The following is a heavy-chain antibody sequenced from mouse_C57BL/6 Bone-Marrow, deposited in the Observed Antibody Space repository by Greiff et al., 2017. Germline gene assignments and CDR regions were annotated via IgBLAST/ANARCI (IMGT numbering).Heavy chain of an antibody. Sequence: VQLQQPGAELVTPGASVKLSCKASGYTFTSYWMQWVKQRPGQGLEWIGEIDPSDSYTNYNQKFKGKATLTVDTSSSTAYMQLSSLTSEDSAVYYCARESRSFFDYWGQGTTLTVSS. CDR2: IDPSDSYT. CDR3: ARESRSFFDY. V-gene: IGHV1-50*01. J-gene: IGHJ2*01. D-gene: IGHD1-3*01. CDR1: GYTFTSYW.